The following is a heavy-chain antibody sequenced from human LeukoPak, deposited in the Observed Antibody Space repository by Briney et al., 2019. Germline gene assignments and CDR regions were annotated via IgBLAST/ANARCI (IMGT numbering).Heavy chain of an antibody. J-gene: IGHJ4*02. V-gene: IGHV4-39*01. Sequence: SETLSLTCTVSGGSTSSSSYYWGWIRQPPGKGLEWIENIYYTGRTYYNPSLKSRVTISVDTSKNQFSLKLSSVSAADTAVYYCARLYYYDSSGPPLWGQGTLVTVSS. CDR2: IYYTGRT. CDR1: GGSTSSSSYY. CDR3: ARLYYYDSSGPPL. D-gene: IGHD3-22*01.